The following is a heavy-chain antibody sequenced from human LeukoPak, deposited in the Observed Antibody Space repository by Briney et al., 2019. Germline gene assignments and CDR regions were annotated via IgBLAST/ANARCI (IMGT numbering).Heavy chain of an antibody. V-gene: IGHV4-34*01. Sequence: SVTLSLTCAVYGGSFSGYYWSWIRQPPGKGLEWIGEINHSGSTNYNPSLKSRVTISVDTSKNQFSLKLSSVTAADTAVYYCARGRTTTVTLGFDPWGQGTLVTVSS. D-gene: IGHD4-11*01. CDR3: ARGRTTTVTLGFDP. J-gene: IGHJ5*02. CDR2: INHSGST. CDR1: GGSFSGYY.